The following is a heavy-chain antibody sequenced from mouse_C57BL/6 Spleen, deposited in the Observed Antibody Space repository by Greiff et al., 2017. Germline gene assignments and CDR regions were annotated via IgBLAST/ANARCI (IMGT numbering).Heavy chain of an antibody. CDR1: GFTFNTYA. J-gene: IGHJ3*01. CDR3: VRDAAPYYGSAWFAY. V-gene: IGHV10-3*01. CDR2: IRSKSSNYAT. Sequence: EVQGLESGGGLVQPKGSLKLSCAASGFTFNTYAMHWVRQAPGKGLEWVARIRSKSSNYATYYADSVKDRFTIARDDSQSMLYLQMTNLKTEDTAMYYCVRDAAPYYGSAWFAYWGQGTLVTVSA. D-gene: IGHD1-1*01.